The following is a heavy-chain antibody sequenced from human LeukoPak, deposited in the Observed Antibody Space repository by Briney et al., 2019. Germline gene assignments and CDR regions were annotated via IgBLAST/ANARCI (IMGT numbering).Heavy chain of an antibody. J-gene: IGHJ4*02. CDR1: GFTFSSYS. CDR2: ISSSSSTI. CDR3: APRYSSMWGGY. D-gene: IGHD6-19*01. V-gene: IGHV3-48*01. Sequence: PGGSLRLSCAASGFTFSSYSMNWVRQAPGKGLEWVSYISSSSSTIYYADSVKGRFTISRDNAKNSLYLQMNSLGAEDTAVYYCAPRYSSMWGGYWGQGTLVTVSS.